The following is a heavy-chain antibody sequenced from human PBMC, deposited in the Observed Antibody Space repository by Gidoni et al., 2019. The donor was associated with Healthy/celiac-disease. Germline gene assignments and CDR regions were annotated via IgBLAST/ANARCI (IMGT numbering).Heavy chain of an antibody. D-gene: IGHD6-19*01. J-gene: IGHJ3*02. CDR3: ARGLGIAVAGESWDAFDI. Sequence: QVQLVQSGAEVKKPGASVKVSCKASGYTFTSYYMHWVRQAPGQGLEWMGIINPSGGSTSYAQKFQGRVTMTRDTSTSTVYMELSSLRSEDTAVYYCARGLGIAVAGESWDAFDIWGQGTMVTVSS. CDR1: GYTFTSYY. CDR2: INPSGGST. V-gene: IGHV1-46*01.